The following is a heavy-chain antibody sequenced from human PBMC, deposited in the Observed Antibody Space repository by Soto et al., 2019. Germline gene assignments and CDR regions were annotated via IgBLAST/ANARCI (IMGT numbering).Heavy chain of an antibody. CDR2: IYPGDSDT. Sequence: TGESLKISCKGSGYSFTSYWIGWVRQMPGKGLEWMGIIYPGDSDTRYSPSFQGQVTISADKSISTAYLQWSSLKASETAMYYCARQGGVAVAGTGGYYYGMDVWGQGTTVTVSS. D-gene: IGHD6-19*01. CDR1: GYSFTSYW. V-gene: IGHV5-51*01. CDR3: ARQGGVAVAGTGGYYYGMDV. J-gene: IGHJ6*02.